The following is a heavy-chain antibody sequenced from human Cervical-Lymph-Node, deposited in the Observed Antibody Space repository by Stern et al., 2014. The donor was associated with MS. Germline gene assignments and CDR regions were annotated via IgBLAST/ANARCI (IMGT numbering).Heavy chain of an antibody. CDR3: AKDLGRGVVVVPLYGLDV. CDR2: ISDSGVST. V-gene: IGHV3-23*04. J-gene: IGHJ6*02. Sequence: MQLVQSGGGLVQPGGALRLSCAASGFTFSTYAFSWVRQAPGKGLEWVSRISDSGVSTYYAASVKGRFSISRGNSKSMLYLEMQSLRAEDTAVYHCAKDLGRGVVVVPLYGLDVWGQGTTVTVSS. D-gene: IGHD2-2*01. CDR1: GFTFSTYA.